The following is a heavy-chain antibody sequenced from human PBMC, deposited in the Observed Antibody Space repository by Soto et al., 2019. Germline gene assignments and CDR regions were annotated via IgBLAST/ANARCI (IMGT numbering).Heavy chain of an antibody. CDR1: GGSMSSYY. CDR3: ARGEWLATIKPYFAY. CDR2: IYYSGST. V-gene: IGHV4-59*01. Sequence: QVQLRESGPGLVKPSETLSLTCTVSGGSMSSYYWSWIRQSPGKGLEWIGYIYYSGSTNYNPSLKSRVAISLDTSKNQFSLMLSSVTAADTAVYYCARGEWLATIKPYFAYWGQGTLVTVSS. D-gene: IGHD5-12*01. J-gene: IGHJ4*02.